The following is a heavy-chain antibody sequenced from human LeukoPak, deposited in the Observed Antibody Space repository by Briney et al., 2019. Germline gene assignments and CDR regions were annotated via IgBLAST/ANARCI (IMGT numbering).Heavy chain of an antibody. V-gene: IGHV1-24*01. CDR3: ARLYDSSGYYNWFDP. CDR1: GYTLTELS. D-gene: IGHD3-22*01. CDR2: FDPEDGET. Sequence: GASVKVSCKVSGYTLTELSMHWVRQAPGKGLEWMGGFDPEDGETIYAQKFQGRVTMTRNTSISTAYMELSSLRSEDTAVYYCARLYDSSGYYNWFDPWGQGTLVTVSS. J-gene: IGHJ5*02.